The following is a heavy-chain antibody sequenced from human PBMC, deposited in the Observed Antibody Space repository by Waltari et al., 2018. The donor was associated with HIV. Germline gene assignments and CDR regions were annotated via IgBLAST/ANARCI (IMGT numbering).Heavy chain of an antibody. V-gene: IGHV1-2*02. CDR1: GYTFTGYY. CDR3: AREPSLTTAYDY. Sequence: QVQLVQSGAEVKKPGASVKVSCKASGYTFTGYYMHWVRQAPGQGLEWMGWINPNSGGTNYAQKVQGRVTMTRETSISTAYMELTRLRSDDTAVYYCAREPSLTTAYDYWGQGTLVTVSS. D-gene: IGHD4-17*01. CDR2: INPNSGGT. J-gene: IGHJ4*02.